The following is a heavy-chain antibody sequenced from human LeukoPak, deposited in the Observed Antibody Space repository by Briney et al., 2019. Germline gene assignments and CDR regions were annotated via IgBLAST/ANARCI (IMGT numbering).Heavy chain of an antibody. CDR3: ARSPEDIVVVPAAFDY. J-gene: IGHJ4*02. D-gene: IGHD2-2*01. CDR1: GFTFSSYE. CDR2: ISSSGSTI. V-gene: IGHV3-48*03. Sequence: GGSLRLSCAASGFTFSSYEMNWVRQAPGKGLEWVSYISSSGSTIYYADSVKGRFTISRDNAKNSLYLQMNSLRAEDTAVYNCARSPEDIVVVPAAFDYWGQGTLVTVSS.